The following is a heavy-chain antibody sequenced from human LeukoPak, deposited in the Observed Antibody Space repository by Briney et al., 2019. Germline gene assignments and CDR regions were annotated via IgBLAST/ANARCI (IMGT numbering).Heavy chain of an antibody. J-gene: IGHJ4*02. CDR3: AKNYDILTGYSLTLDY. CDR1: GFTFSSFG. D-gene: IGHD3-9*01. Sequence: PGGSLRLSCAASGFTFSSFGMHWVRQAPGKGLEWVAFIRYDGSDKYYADSVKGRFTISRDNSKTTLYLQMNSLRAEDTAVYYCAKNYDILTGYSLTLDYWGQGTLVTVSS. V-gene: IGHV3-30*02. CDR2: IRYDGSDK.